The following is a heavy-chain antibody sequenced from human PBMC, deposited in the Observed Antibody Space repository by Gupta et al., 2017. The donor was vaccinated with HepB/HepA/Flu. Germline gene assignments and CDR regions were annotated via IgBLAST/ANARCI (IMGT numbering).Heavy chain of an antibody. Sequence: QLTLKESGPTLVKPTQTLTLTCTFSGFSLTTTGVGVGWIRQPPGKALEWLALIQWHGGQRYTPSLKDRLNISTENYKSQVVLKMNNVDPLDTATYYCAERRPVMTTGRNVCDPWGQGILVTVSS. V-gene: IGHV2-5*01. CDR3: AERRPVMTTGRNVCDP. CDR2: IQWHGGQ. CDR1: GFSLTTTGVG. J-gene: IGHJ5*02. D-gene: IGHD3-16*01.